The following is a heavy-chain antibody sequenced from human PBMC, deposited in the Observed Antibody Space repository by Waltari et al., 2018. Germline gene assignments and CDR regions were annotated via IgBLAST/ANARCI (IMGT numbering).Heavy chain of an antibody. J-gene: IGHJ3*02. CDR2: ILPIFGTA. V-gene: IGHV1-69*13. Sequence: QVQLVQSGAEVKKPGSSVKVSCKASGGTFSSYVISWVRQAPGQGLEWMGGILPIFGTANYAQKFQGRVTITADESTSTAYMELSRLRSEDTAVYYCARDRGGSSGAFDIWGQGTMVTVSS. CDR3: ARDRGGSSGAFDI. D-gene: IGHD2-15*01. CDR1: GGTFSSYV.